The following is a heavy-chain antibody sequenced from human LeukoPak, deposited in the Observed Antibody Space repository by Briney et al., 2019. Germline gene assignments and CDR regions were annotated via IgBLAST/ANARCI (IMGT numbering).Heavy chain of an antibody. CDR1: GGSISNYY. CDR2: IYYSGTT. D-gene: IGHD6-13*01. J-gene: IGHJ4*02. V-gene: IGHV4-59*01. Sequence: SETLSLTCTVSGGSISNYYWSWIRQHPGKGLEWIEYIYYSGTTDYNPSLKSRVTISVDTSKNQFSLKLNSVTAAGTAVYYCARGVYIAAAQYGYWGQGTLVTVSS. CDR3: ARGVYIAAAQYGY.